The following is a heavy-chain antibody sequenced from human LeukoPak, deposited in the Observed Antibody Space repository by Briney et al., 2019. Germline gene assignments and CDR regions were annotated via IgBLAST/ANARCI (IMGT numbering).Heavy chain of an antibody. V-gene: IGHV3-33*06. Sequence: PGRSLRLSCAASGFTFSSYGMHWVRQAPGKGLEWVAVIWYDGSNKYYADSVKGRFTISRDNSKNTLYLQMNSLRAEDTAVYYCAKGGDTYDFWSGYYTGRHYYYYMDVWGKGTTVTVSS. J-gene: IGHJ6*03. D-gene: IGHD3-3*01. CDR3: AKGGDTYDFWSGYYTGRHYYYYMDV. CDR2: IWYDGSNK. CDR1: GFTFSSYG.